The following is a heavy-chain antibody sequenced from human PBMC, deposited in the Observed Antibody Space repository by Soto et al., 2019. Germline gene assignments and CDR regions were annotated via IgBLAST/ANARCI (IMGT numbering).Heavy chain of an antibody. CDR1: GVRFSSYW. CDR2: IKEDGSHM. Sequence: EVQLVESGGGLVQPGGSLRLSCAASGVRFSSYWMSWVRLVPGKGLELVANIKEDGSHMYYVDSVKGRFTISRDNAKNSLYLQMNSLRAEDTATYYCARDGNDYNSRAFDIWGQGTMVTVSS. J-gene: IGHJ3*02. D-gene: IGHD3-10*01. CDR3: ARDGNDYNSRAFDI. V-gene: IGHV3-7*03.